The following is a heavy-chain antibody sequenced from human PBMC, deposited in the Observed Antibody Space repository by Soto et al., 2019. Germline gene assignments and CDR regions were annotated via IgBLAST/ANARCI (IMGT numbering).Heavy chain of an antibody. J-gene: IGHJ6*02. Sequence: SETLSLTCTVSGGSISSNSYYWAWIRQPPGKGLEWIGNIYYSGTTYYNPSLKSRVTISVDTSKNQFSLKLSSVTAADTAVYYCARQFVWFGELSPYYYYGMDVWGQGTTVTVS. CDR2: IYYSGTT. CDR1: GGSISSNSYY. CDR3: ARQFVWFGELSPYYYYGMDV. V-gene: IGHV4-39*01. D-gene: IGHD3-10*01.